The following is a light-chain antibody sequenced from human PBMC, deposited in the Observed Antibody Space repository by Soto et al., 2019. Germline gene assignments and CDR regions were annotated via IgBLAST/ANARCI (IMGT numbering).Light chain of an antibody. V-gene: IGKV1-5*03. J-gene: IGKJ1*01. CDR3: QHSNSYSEA. CDR1: QTISSW. CDR2: KAS. Sequence: DIQMTQSPSTLSGSVGDRVTITCRASQTISSWLAWYQQKPGKSPKLLIYKASTLKSGVPSRFRGSGSGTEFTLTISSLQPDDFATYSCQHSNSYSEAFGQGTKVELK.